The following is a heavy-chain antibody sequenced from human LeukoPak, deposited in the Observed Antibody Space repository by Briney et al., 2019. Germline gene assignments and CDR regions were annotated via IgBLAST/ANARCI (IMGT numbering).Heavy chain of an antibody. CDR1: GNYW. D-gene: IGHD2-2*01. CDR3: VSFYETN. J-gene: IGHJ4*02. CDR2: VNSDGSWT. V-gene: IGHV3-74*01. Sequence: GGSLRLSCAASGNYWMHWVRQAPGKGLVWVSHVNSDGSWTSHADSVKGRFTISKDNAKNTVYLQMNNLRTEDTAVYYCVSFYETNWGRGALVTVSS.